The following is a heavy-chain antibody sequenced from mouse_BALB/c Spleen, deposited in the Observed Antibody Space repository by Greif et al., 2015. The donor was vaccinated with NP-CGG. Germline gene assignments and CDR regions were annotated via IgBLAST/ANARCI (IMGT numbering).Heavy chain of an antibody. CDR3: ARHYGRTFDAMDY. CDR2: IWAGGST. Sequence: VKLQESGPGLVAPSQSLSITCTVSGFSLTSYGVHWVRQPPGKGLEWLGVIWAGGSTNYNSALMSRLSISKDNSKSXVFLKMNSLQTDDTAMYYCARHYGRTFDAMDYWGQGTSVTVSS. J-gene: IGHJ4*01. CDR1: GFSLTSYG. D-gene: IGHD2-1*01. V-gene: IGHV2-9*02.